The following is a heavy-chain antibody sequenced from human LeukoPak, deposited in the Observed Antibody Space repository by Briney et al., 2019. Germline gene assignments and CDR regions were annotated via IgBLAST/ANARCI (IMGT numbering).Heavy chain of an antibody. D-gene: IGHD6-19*01. Sequence: GGSLRLSCAASGFTFSSFGMHWVRQAPGKGLEWVAVIWNDGNNKYYGDSVKGRFTISRDNSKNTLYLQMNSLRAEDTAVYYCARDPSIALAGATLYGMDVWGQGTTVTVS. J-gene: IGHJ6*02. CDR1: GFTFSSFG. V-gene: IGHV3-33*01. CDR2: IWNDGNNK. CDR3: ARDPSIALAGATLYGMDV.